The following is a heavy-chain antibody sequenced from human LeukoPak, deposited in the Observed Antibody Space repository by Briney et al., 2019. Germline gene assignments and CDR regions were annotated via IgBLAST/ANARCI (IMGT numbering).Heavy chain of an antibody. CDR1: GFTFSDHY. CDR3: ASPKAVAATSRGFDY. D-gene: IGHD6-13*01. CDR2: ISGSGSTI. Sequence: GGSLRLSCAASGFTFSDHYMSWIRQAPGKGLEWVSYISGSGSTIYYPDSVKGRFTISRDNAKNSLYLQMNSLRAEDTAVYYCASPKAVAATSRGFDYWGQGTLVTVSS. J-gene: IGHJ4*02. V-gene: IGHV3-11*04.